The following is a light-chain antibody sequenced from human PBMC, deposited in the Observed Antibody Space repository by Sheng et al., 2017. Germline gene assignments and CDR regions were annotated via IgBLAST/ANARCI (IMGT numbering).Light chain of an antibody. V-gene: IGKV1-39*01. CDR2: AAS. J-gene: IGKJ2*02. CDR3: QQSYSTPRT. CDR1: QSISSY. Sequence: DIQMTQSPSSLSASVGDRVTITCRASQSISSYLNWYQQKPGKAPKLLIYAASSLQSGVPSRFSGSGSGTDFTLTISSLQPEDFATYYCQQSYSTPRTFGQGPXLEIK.